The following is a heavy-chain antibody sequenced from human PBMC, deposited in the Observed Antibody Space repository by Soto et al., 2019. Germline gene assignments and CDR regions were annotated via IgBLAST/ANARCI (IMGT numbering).Heavy chain of an antibody. J-gene: IGHJ4*02. CDR2: INAGNGNT. CDR1: GYTFTSYD. V-gene: IGHV1-3*05. CDR3: ARDKIPGILDY. D-gene: IGHD1-20*01. Sequence: QVQLVQSGAEEKKPGASVKVSCKASGYTFTSYDMHWVRQAPGQRLEWMGWINAGNGNTKYSQKFQGRVTITRDTSASTAYMELSSLRSEDTAVYCCARDKIPGILDYWGQGTLVTVSS.